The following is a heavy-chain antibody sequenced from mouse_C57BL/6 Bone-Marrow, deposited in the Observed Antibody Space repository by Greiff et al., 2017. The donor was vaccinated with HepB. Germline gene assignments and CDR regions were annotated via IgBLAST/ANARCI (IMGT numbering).Heavy chain of an antibody. CDR1: GYTFTDHT. V-gene: IGHV1-78*01. Sequence: VKLQESDAELVKPGASVKISCKVSGYTFTDHTIHWMKQRPEQGLEWIGYIYPRDGSTKYNEKFKGKATLTADKSSSTAYMQLNSLTSEDSAVYFCARHYGSSFHDFPYAMDYWGQGTSVTVSS. D-gene: IGHD1-1*01. J-gene: IGHJ4*01. CDR2: IYPRDGST. CDR3: ARHYGSSFHDFPYAMDY.